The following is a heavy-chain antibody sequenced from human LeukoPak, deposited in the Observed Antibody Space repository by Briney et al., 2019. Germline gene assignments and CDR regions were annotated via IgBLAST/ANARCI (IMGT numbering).Heavy chain of an antibody. CDR2: IYYSGSS. CDR1: GGSIISSNW. J-gene: IGHJ4*02. Sequence: PSETLSLTCAVSGGSIISSNWWSWVRQHPGKGLEWIGYIYYSGSSYYNPSLRSRVTISVDTSKNHFSLKLSSVTAADTAVYYCARNRDGYNSFDYWGQGTLVTVSS. V-gene: IGHV4-31*11. CDR3: ARNRDGYNSFDY. D-gene: IGHD5-24*01.